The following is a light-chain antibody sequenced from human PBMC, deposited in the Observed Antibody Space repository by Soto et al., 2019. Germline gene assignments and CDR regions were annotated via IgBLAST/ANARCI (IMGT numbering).Light chain of an antibody. V-gene: IGKV1-5*01. CDR1: QSISTW. CDR3: QQYHTYWT. J-gene: IGKJ1*01. CDR2: DAS. Sequence: IQMTQSPSTLSASVGDRVTITCRASQSISTWLAWYQQKPGKAPNLLIYDASNLESGVPSRFSGSGSGTEFTLTINSLQPDDVATYYCQQYHTYWTFGQGTKV.